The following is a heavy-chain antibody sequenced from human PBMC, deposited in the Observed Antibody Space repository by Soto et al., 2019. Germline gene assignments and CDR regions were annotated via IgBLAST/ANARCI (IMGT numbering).Heavy chain of an antibody. Sequence: SETLSLTCTVSGGSISSGGYYWSWIRQHPGKGLEWIGYIYYSGGTYYNPSLKSRVTISVDTSKNQFSLKLSSVTAADTAVYYCAREGGSGSSYYFDYWGQGTLVTVSS. CDR1: GGSISSGGYY. CDR3: AREGGSGSSYYFDY. CDR2: IYYSGGT. V-gene: IGHV4-31*03. J-gene: IGHJ4*02. D-gene: IGHD3-10*01.